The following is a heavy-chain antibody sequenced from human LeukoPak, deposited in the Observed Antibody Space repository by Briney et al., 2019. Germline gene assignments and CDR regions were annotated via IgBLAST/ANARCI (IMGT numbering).Heavy chain of an antibody. CDR2: IPYDGSNK. D-gene: IGHD4-23*01. CDR3: ARAEGYGGELDS. CDR1: GFTFRNYW. J-gene: IGHJ4*02. Sequence: GGSLRLSCAASGFTFRNYWMSWVRQAPGKGLEWVAVIPYDGSNKYYADSVKGRFTISRENSRNRLYLQMNSLRAEDTAVYYCARAEGYGGELDSWGQGTLVTVSS. V-gene: IGHV3-30*19.